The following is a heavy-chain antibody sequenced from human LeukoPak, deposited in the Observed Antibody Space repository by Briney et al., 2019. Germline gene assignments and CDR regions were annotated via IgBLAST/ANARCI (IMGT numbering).Heavy chain of an antibody. CDR3: ARPRAYDSSGYYQDAFAI. CDR2: ISSSSTYI. D-gene: IGHD3-22*01. V-gene: IGHV3-21*01. CDR1: GFTFDDYA. J-gene: IGHJ3*02. Sequence: GGSLRLSCAASGFTFDDYAMNWVRQAPGKGLEWVSSISSSSTYIYYADSVKGRFTISRDNAKNSLYLQMNSLRAEGTAVYYCARPRAYDSSGYYQDAFAIWGQGTMVTVSS.